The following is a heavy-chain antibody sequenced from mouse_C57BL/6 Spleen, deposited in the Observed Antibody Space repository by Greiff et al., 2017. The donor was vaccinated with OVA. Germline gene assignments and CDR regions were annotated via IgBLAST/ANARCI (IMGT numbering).Heavy chain of an antibody. CDR2: IHPNSGST. J-gene: IGHJ2*01. V-gene: IGHV1-64*01. Sequence: QVQLQQPGAELVKPGASVKLSCKASGYTFTSYWMHWVKQRPGQGLEWIGMIHPNSGSTNYNEKFKSKATLTVDNSSSTAYMQLSSLTSEDSAVYYCARSYYGSSYVDCWGQGTTLTVSS. CDR3: ARSYYGSSYVDC. CDR1: GYTFTSYW. D-gene: IGHD1-1*01.